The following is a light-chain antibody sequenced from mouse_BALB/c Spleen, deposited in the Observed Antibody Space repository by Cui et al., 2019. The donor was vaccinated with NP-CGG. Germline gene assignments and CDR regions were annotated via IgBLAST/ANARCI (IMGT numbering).Light chain of an antibody. V-gene: IGLV1*01. Sequence: QAVATPEPAPTTSPGETVTLTCRSSSGPVITSNYANWVQEKPDHLFTGLIGGTNNRAPGVPARFSGSLIGDKAALTITGAQTEDEAIYFCALWYSNHWVFGGGTKLTVL. CDR3: ALWYSNHWV. J-gene: IGLJ1*01. CDR2: GTN. CDR1: SGPVITSNY.